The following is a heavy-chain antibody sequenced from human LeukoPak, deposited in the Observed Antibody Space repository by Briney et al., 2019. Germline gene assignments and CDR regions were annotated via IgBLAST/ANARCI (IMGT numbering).Heavy chain of an antibody. V-gene: IGHV3-49*04. CDR1: GFTSGFTFGDYA. Sequence: GGSLRLSCTASGFTSGFTFGDYAMSWVRQAPGKGLEWVGFIRTKAYGGTTEYAASVKGRFTTSRDGSKSIAYLQMNSLKTEDTAVYYCTRTYYDSSGYLLDYWGQGTLVTVSS. D-gene: IGHD3-22*01. CDR2: IRTKAYGGTT. CDR3: TRTYYDSSGYLLDY. J-gene: IGHJ4*02.